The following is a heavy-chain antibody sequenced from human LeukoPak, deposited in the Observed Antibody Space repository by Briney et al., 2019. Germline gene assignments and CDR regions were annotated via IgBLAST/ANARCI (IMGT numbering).Heavy chain of an antibody. V-gene: IGHV1-3*01. CDR3: ARLSGYSYGASYFDY. D-gene: IGHD5-18*01. CDR1: GYTFTGYA. J-gene: IGHJ4*02. Sequence: ASVKVSCKASGYTFTGYAMHWVRQAPGQRLEWMGWINAGNGNTKYSQKFQGRVTITRDTSASTAYMELSSLRSEDTAVYYCARLSGYSYGASYFDYWGQGTLVTVSS. CDR2: INAGNGNT.